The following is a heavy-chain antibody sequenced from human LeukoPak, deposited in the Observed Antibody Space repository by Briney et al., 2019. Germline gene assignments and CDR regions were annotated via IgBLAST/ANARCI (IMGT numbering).Heavy chain of an antibody. V-gene: IGHV3-23*01. CDR2: ISGSGGST. D-gene: IGHD3-16*02. J-gene: IGHJ4*02. CDR1: GFTFSRYA. Sequence: PGGSLRLSCAASGFTFSRYAMSWVRQAPGKGLEWVSAISGSGGSTYYADSVKGRFTISRDNSKNTLYLQMNSLRAEDTAVYYCAKDMGYDYVWGSYRYIGDYWGQGTLVTVSS. CDR3: AKDMGYDYVWGSYRYIGDY.